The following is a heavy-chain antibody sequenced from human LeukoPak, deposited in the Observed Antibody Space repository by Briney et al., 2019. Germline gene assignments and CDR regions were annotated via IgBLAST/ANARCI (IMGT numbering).Heavy chain of an antibody. V-gene: IGHV3-7*01. Sequence: SGGSLRLSCTASGFTLGSYFMSWVRQAPGKGLEWVANIKQDGSDIYYVDSVKGRFTVSRDNAKNSLYLQMNSLRAEGTALYYCAREAIVFVPAASDDAFDIWGQGTMVTASS. CDR3: AREAIVFVPAASDDAFDI. D-gene: IGHD2-2*01. CDR2: IKQDGSDI. J-gene: IGHJ3*02. CDR1: GFTLGSYF.